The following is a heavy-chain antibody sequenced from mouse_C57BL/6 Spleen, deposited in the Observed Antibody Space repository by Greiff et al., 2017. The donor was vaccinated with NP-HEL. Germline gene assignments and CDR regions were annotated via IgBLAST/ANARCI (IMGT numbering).Heavy chain of an antibody. CDR3: ARSHYYGSSYDY. V-gene: IGHV1-55*01. CDR1: GYTFTSYW. Sequence: QVHVKQPGAELVKPGASVKMSCKASGYTFTSYWITWVKQRPGQGLEWIGDIYPGSGSTNYNGKFKGKATLTADKSSSTAYMQLSSLTSEDSAVYFCARSHYYGSSYDYWGQGTTLTVSS. D-gene: IGHD1-1*01. J-gene: IGHJ2*01. CDR2: IYPGSGST.